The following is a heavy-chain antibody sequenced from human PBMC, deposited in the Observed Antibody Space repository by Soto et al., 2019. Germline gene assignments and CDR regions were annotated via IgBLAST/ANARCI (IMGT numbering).Heavy chain of an antibody. D-gene: IGHD3-10*01. CDR3: ARSSVGFGEKKSYYYYGMDV. CDR1: GGTFSSYA. Sequence: QVQLVQSGAEVKKPGSSVKVSCKASGGTFSSYAISWVRQAPGQGLEWMGGIIPIFGTANYAQKFQGRVTITADEATSTAYMELSSLRSEDTAVYYCARSSVGFGEKKSYYYYGMDVWGQGTTVTVSS. J-gene: IGHJ6*02. CDR2: IIPIFGTA. V-gene: IGHV1-69*12.